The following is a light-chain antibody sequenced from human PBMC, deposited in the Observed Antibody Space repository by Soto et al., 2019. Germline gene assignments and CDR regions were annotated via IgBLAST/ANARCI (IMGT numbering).Light chain of an antibody. V-gene: IGLV2-14*01. Sequence: QSALTQPASVSGSPGQSITISCTGTGSDVGAYSYVSWYQQHPGKAPKLIIYDVSNRPSGVSNRFSGSKSGNTASLTISGLQAEDEADYYCSSYTSSITLVFGGGTQLTVL. CDR3: SSYTSSITLV. CDR1: GSDVGAYSY. CDR2: DVS. J-gene: IGLJ2*01.